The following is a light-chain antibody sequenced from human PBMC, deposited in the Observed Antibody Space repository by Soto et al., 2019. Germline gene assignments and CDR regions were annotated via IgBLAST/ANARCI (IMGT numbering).Light chain of an antibody. CDR3: QQYGSSPPLT. J-gene: IGKJ4*01. V-gene: IGKV3-20*01. CDR1: QSVSSSF. Sequence: EIVLTQSPATLSLSPGETATLSCRAIQSVSSSFLAWYQQKPGQAPRLLIYGASSRATGIPDRFSGSGSGTDFTLTISRLEPEDFAVYYCQQYGSSPPLTFGGGTKVDIK. CDR2: GAS.